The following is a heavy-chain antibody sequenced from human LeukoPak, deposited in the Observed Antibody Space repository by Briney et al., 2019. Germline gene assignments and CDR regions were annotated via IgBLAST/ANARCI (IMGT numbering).Heavy chain of an antibody. Sequence: PSQTLSLTCTVSGGSINSGDYHWSWIRQPPGKGLEWIGYIYYSGRTYYKPSLKSRVTISVDSSKSQFSLKLSSVIAADTAVYYCARYHTSGVYFDYWGQGTLSPSPQ. J-gene: IGHJ4*02. CDR2: IYYSGRT. D-gene: IGHD3-10*01. V-gene: IGHV4-30-4*01. CDR3: ARYHTSGVYFDY. CDR1: GGSINSGDYH.